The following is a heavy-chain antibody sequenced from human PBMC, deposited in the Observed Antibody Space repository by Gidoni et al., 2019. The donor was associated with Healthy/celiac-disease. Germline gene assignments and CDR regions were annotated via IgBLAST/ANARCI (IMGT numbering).Heavy chain of an antibody. Sequence: QVQLVQSGAEVKKPGSSVKVSCKASGGTFSSYAISWVRQAPGQGLEWMGGIIPIFGTANYAQKFQGRVTITADESTSTAYMELSSLRSEDTAVYYCARVPYYDYIWGSYRYTPRDYYYYGMDVWGQGTTVTVSS. D-gene: IGHD3-16*02. CDR2: IIPIFGTA. J-gene: IGHJ6*02. V-gene: IGHV1-69*01. CDR3: ARVPYYDYIWGSYRYTPRDYYYYGMDV. CDR1: GGTFSSYA.